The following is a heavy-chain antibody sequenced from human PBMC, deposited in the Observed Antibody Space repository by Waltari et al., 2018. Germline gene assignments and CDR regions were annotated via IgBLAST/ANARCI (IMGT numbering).Heavy chain of an antibody. V-gene: IGHV1-69*01. CDR2: IIPIFGTA. J-gene: IGHJ3*02. CDR3: ARELADRRGNAFDI. Sequence: VQLVKSGAEVKKPGASVKVSCKASGCTVSSYAISWVRQAPGQGLEWMGGIIPIFGTANYAQKFQGRVTITADESTSTAYMELSSLRSEDTAVYYCARELADRRGNAFDIWGQGTMVTVSS. CDR1: GCTVSSYA.